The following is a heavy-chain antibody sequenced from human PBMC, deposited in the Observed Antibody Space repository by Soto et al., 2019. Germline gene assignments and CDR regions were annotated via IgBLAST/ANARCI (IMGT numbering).Heavy chain of an antibody. Sequence: QVQLVQSGAEVKKPGSSVKVSCKASGGTFSSYAISWVRQAPGQGLEWMGGIIPIFGTANYAQKFQGRVTITAVESTSKAYMELSSLRSEDTAVYYCARVASRPGSDNYFDYWVQGTLVTVSS. CDR2: IIPIFGTA. CDR1: GGTFSSYA. J-gene: IGHJ4*02. V-gene: IGHV1-69*01. D-gene: IGHD2-2*01. CDR3: ARVASRPGSDNYFDY.